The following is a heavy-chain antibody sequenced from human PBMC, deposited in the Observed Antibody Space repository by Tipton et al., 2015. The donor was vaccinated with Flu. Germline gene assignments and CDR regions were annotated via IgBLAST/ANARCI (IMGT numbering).Heavy chain of an antibody. D-gene: IGHD2-15*01. CDR3: AREWSAFDI. Sequence: TLSLTCSVSGGSITSYYWSWIRQPPGKGLEWIAFIFHTGSTSYNPSLKSRVSTSLDTSRTQFSLKLSSVTAADTAVYYCAREWSAFDIWGQGTMVTVSS. J-gene: IGHJ3*02. CDR2: IFHTGST. CDR1: GGSITSYY. V-gene: IGHV4-59*01.